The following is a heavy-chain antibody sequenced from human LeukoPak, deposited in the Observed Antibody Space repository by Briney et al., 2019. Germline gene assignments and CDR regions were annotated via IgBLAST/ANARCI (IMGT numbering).Heavy chain of an antibody. J-gene: IGHJ5*02. CDR2: IYHSGST. CDR1: VYSISSGYY. V-gene: IGHV4-38-2*02. D-gene: IGHD3-22*01. Sequence: PSETLSLTCAVSVYSISSGYYWGWIRQPPGKGLEWIGSIYHSGSTYYNPSLKSRVTISVDTSKNQFSLKLSSVTAADTAVYYCARDRYHYDSSGYCFDPRGQGTLVTVSS. CDR3: ARDRYHYDSSGYCFDP.